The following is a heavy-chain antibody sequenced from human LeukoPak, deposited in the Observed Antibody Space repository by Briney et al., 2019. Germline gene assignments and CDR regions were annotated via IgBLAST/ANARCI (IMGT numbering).Heavy chain of an antibody. Sequence: GGPLRLSCVASGFTFSSYWMAWVRQAPGKGLEWVANMKQDGSAKHYADSVKGRFSISRDNSKNSVYLQMDSLRAEDTALYYCARDNVGALDYWGHGTLVTVSS. CDR1: GFTFSSYW. J-gene: IGHJ4*01. CDR3: ARDNVGALDY. V-gene: IGHV3-7*01. D-gene: IGHD1-26*01. CDR2: MKQDGSAK.